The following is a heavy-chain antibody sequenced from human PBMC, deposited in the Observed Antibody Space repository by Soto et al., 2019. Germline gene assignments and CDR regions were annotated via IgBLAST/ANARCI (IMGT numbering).Heavy chain of an antibody. CDR1: GFTFSSYW. Sequence: PWGSLRLSCAASGFTFSSYWMSWFRQAPGKGLEWVANIKQDGSEKYYVDSVKGRFTISRDNAKNSLYLQMNSLRAEDTAVYYCARDRPDIYDSSGYYPLDYWGQGTLVTVSS. CDR2: IKQDGSEK. D-gene: IGHD3-22*01. CDR3: ARDRPDIYDSSGYYPLDY. V-gene: IGHV3-7*01. J-gene: IGHJ4*02.